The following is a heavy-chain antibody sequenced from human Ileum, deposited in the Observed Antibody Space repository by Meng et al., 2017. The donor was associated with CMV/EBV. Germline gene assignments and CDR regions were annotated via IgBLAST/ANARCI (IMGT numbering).Heavy chain of an antibody. CDR2: ISYDGSNK. CDR3: ARNYLYYDFCSGYYGP. CDR1: GFTFSSYA. D-gene: IGHD3-3*01. J-gene: IGHJ5*02. V-gene: IGHV3-30*04. Sequence: GGSLRLSCAASGFTFSSYAMHWVRQAPGKGLEWVAVISYDGSNKYYPDSVKGRFTISRDNSKNTLYLQMNSLRAEDAAVHYCARNYLYYDFCSGYYGPWGQGTLVT.